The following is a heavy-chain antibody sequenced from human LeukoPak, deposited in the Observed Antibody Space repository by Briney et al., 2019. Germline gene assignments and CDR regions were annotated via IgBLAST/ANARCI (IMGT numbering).Heavy chain of an antibody. CDR3: TRHGETVADD. Sequence: PGGSLKLSCAASGFTFSGPAMHWVRQASGKGLEWVGRTRSKANSYATAYAASVKGRFTISRDDSKNTAYLQMNSLKTEDTAVYYCTRHGETVADDWGQGTLVTVSS. J-gene: IGHJ4*02. CDR2: TRSKANSYAT. D-gene: IGHD4-23*01. V-gene: IGHV3-73*01. CDR1: GFTFSGPA.